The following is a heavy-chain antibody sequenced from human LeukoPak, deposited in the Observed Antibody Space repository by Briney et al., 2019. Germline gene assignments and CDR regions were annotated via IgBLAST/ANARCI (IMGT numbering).Heavy chain of an antibody. CDR2: IKPDGSEK. CDR1: GFVFSASY. J-gene: IGHJ5*01. CDR3: VRGGTYWTVS. Sequence: GGSLRLSCAASGFVFSASYMSWVRKAPGKGLEGVATIKPDGSEKYHVDSVSGRFTISRDNTNDSLFLQMNSLRVDDTAVYYCVRGGTYWTVSWGQGTLVNVS. V-gene: IGHV3-7*01.